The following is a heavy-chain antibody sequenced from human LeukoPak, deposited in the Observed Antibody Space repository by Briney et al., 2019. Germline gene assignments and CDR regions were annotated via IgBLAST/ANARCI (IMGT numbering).Heavy chain of an antibody. CDR1: GGSISSYY. V-gene: IGHV3-23*01. Sequence: PSETLSLTCTVSGGSISSYYWSWVRQAPGKGLEWVSAISGSGGSTYYADSVKGRFTISRDNSKNTLYLQMNSLRAEDTAVYYCAKQGYWGQGTLVTVSS. CDR3: AKQGY. CDR2: ISGSGGST. J-gene: IGHJ4*02.